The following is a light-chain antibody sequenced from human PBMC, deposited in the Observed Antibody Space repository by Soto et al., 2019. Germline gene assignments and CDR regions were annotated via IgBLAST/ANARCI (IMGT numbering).Light chain of an antibody. CDR1: QSISSW. V-gene: IGKV1-5*01. CDR2: DAS. CDR3: QQYNSYSGT. Sequence: DLQMTQSPSFVSASVGDRVIITCRASQSISSWLAWYQQKPGKAPKLLIYDASSLESGVPSRFSGSGSGTEFTLTISSLQPDDFATYYCQQYNSYSGTFGQGTKVEIK. J-gene: IGKJ1*01.